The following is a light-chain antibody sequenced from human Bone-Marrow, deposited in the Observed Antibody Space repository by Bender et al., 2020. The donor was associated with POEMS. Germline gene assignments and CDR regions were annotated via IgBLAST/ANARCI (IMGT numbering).Light chain of an antibody. CDR3: CSYASRLTLM. CDR1: NTDIGSYNF. CDR2: EGS. V-gene: IGLV2-23*01. J-gene: IGLJ3*02. Sequence: QSALTQPASVSGSPGQSITISCTGTNTDIGSYNFVSWYQQRPGKAPRLILFEGSKRPSGVSNRFSGSQSANTASLTLSGLQAEDEADYYCCSYASRLTLMFGGGTKLTV.